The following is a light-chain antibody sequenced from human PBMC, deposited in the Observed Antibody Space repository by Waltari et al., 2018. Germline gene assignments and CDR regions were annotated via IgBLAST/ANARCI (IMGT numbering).Light chain of an antibody. J-gene: IGLJ1*01. CDR2: QDT. CDR1: TWGGKN. Sequence: SYELTQPASMSVSPGQPASITCFGDTWGGKNACWYQQKPGQAPVLLICQDTKRPSGIPERFSGSRSGNTATLTISGTQASDEADYFCQAWDRSTGVFGTGTKVTVL. CDR3: QAWDRSTGV. V-gene: IGLV3-1*01.